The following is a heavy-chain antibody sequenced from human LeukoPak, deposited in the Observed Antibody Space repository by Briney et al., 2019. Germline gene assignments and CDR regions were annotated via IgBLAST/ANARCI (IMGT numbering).Heavy chain of an antibody. V-gene: IGHV3-23*01. Sequence: GGSLRLSCAASGFTFSSYAMTWVRQAPGKGLEWVSAIGDSTYSADSVKGRFTISRDNSKNTLYLQMNSLRAEDTAVYYCARGSPYYYDTSGYGDYWGQGTLVTVSS. CDR2: IGDST. CDR3: ARGSPYYYDTSGYGDY. CDR1: GFTFSSYA. D-gene: IGHD3-22*01. J-gene: IGHJ4*02.